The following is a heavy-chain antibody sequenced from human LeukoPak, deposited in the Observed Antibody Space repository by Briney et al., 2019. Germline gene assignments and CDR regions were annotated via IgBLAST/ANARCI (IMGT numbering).Heavy chain of an antibody. Sequence: SETLSLTCTVSGGSISSGSYYWSWIRQPAGKGLEWIGRIYTSGSTNYNPSLKSRVTISVDTSKNQFSLKLSSVTAADTAVYYCARVRFAGYLYWFDPWGQGTLVTVSS. CDR1: GGSISSGSYY. CDR2: IYTSGST. D-gene: IGHD3-10*01. V-gene: IGHV4-61*02. CDR3: ARVRFAGYLYWFDP. J-gene: IGHJ5*02.